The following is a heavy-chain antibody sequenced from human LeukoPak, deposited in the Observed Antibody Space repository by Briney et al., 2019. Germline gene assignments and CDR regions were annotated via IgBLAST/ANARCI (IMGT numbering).Heavy chain of an antibody. V-gene: IGHV4-39*01. CDR2: IYYSGST. J-gene: IGHJ4*02. D-gene: IGHD3-22*01. CDR1: GGSISSGSYY. CDR3: ADSSGYYYAAFDY. Sequence: PSQTLSLTCTVSGGSISSGSYYWGWIRQPPGKGLEWIGSIYYSGSTYYNPSLKSRVTISVDTSKNQFSLKLSSVTAADTAVYYCADSSGYYYAAFDYWGQGTLVTVSS.